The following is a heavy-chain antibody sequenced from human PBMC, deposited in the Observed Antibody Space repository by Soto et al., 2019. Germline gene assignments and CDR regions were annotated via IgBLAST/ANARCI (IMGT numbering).Heavy chain of an antibody. V-gene: IGHV1-69*06. CDR2: IIPIFGPP. CDR1: GGTFNSYA. CDR3: ARGKQSGTKTRYYYGMDV. Sequence: QVQLVQSGSEVKKPGSSVRVACKASGGTFNSYALSWVRQAPGQGLEWMGGIIPIFGPPNYAQKFQGRVTITADKTTSTVYMELSSLRSEDTAIYYCARGKQSGTKTRYYYGMDVWGQGTSVTVSS. D-gene: IGHD1-1*01. J-gene: IGHJ6*02.